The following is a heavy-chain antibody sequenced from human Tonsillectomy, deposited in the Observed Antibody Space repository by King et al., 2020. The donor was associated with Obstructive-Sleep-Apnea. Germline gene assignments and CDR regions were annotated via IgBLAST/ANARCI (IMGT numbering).Heavy chain of an antibody. Sequence: QLVQSGAEVKKPGASVKVSCKASGYTFTSYGISWVRQAPGQGLEWMGWISAYNGNTNYAQKLQGRVTMTTDTSTSTAYMELRSLRSDDTAVYYCARDFFMGFTFGGPTHPFDYWGQGTLVTVSS. CDR2: ISAYNGNT. D-gene: IGHD3-16*01. CDR3: ARDFFMGFTFGGPTHPFDY. J-gene: IGHJ4*02. V-gene: IGHV1-18*01. CDR1: GYTFTSYG.